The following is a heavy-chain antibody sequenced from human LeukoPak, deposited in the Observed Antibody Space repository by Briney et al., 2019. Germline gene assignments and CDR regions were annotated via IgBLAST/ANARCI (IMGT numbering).Heavy chain of an antibody. Sequence: SQTLSLTCTVSGSSISSGGYYWSWIRQLPGKGLEWIGYIYYSGSTFYNPSLKSRVTISVDTSKNQFSLKLSSVTAADTAVYYCARAYYSFSGWFDPWGQGTLVTVSS. D-gene: IGHD3-16*01. CDR2: IYYSGST. CDR1: GSSISSGGYY. J-gene: IGHJ5*02. CDR3: ARAYYSFSGWFDP. V-gene: IGHV4-31*03.